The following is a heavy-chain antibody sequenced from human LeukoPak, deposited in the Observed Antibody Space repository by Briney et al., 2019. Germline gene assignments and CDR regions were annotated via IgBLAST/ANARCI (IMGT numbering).Heavy chain of an antibody. V-gene: IGHV3-33*01. J-gene: IGHJ4*02. D-gene: IGHD3-22*01. CDR2: IWYDGSNK. Sequence: GGSLRLSCAPSGFTFSSYGMHWVRQAPGKGLEWVAVIWYDGSNKYYADSVKGRFTISRDNSKNTLYLQMNSLRAEDTSVYYCARNYYYDSTRLYYFDYWGQGTLVTVSS. CDR3: ARNYYYDSTRLYYFDY. CDR1: GFTFSSYG.